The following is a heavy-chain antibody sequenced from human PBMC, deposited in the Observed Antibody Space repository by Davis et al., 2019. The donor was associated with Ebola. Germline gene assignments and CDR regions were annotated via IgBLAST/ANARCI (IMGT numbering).Heavy chain of an antibody. V-gene: IGHV4-34*01. J-gene: IGHJ6*02. D-gene: IGHD2-8*01. CDR1: GGSFSGYY. CDR2: INHSGST. Sequence: SETLSLTCAVYGGSFSGYYWSWIRQPPGKGLEWIGEINHSGSTNYSPSLKSRVTISVDTSKNQFSLKLSSVTAADTAVYYCARQHGYYYGMDVWGQGTTVTVSS. CDR3: ARQHGYYYGMDV.